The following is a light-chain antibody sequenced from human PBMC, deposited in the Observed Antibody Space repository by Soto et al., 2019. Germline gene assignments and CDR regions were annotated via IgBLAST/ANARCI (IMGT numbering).Light chain of an antibody. CDR2: DAS. Sequence: DIQMTQSPSTLSASVGDRVTITCRASQSIRGWLAWYQQKPGKAPNLLIYDASRLKSGVPSRSSGRGSGTEFTLTITSLQPDDFATYFCHQYNSFSPWTFGQGTKVEVK. CDR1: QSIRGW. CDR3: HQYNSFSPWT. J-gene: IGKJ1*01. V-gene: IGKV1-5*01.